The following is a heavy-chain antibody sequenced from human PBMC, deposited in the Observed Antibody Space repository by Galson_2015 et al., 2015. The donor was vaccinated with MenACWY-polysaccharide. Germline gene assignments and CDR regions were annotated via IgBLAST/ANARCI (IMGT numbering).Heavy chain of an antibody. CDR3: ARVGNMIADALDI. J-gene: IGHJ3*02. CDR2: IYYSGST. CDR1: GGSISSYY. V-gene: IGHV4-59*01. D-gene: IGHD3-22*01. Sequence: SETLSLTCTVSGGSISSYYWSWIRQPPGKGLEWIGYIYYSGSTNYNPSLKSRVTISVDTSKNQFSLKLSSVTAADTAVYYCARVGNMIADALDIWGQGTMVTVSS.